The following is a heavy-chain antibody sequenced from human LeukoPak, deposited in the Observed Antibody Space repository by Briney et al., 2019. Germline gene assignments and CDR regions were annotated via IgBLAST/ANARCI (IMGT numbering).Heavy chain of an antibody. D-gene: IGHD1-26*01. V-gene: IGHV4-59*01. CDR2: IFYSGNT. CDR1: GGSISTYY. CDR3: ARDRGEGIVGTFDY. J-gene: IGHJ4*02. Sequence: SETLSLTCTVSGGSISTYYWSWIRQPPGKGLVWIGYIFYSGNTHYNPSLKSRVTMSVDTSKNQFSLRLSSVTPADTAVYYCARDRGEGIVGTFDYWGQGTLVTVSS.